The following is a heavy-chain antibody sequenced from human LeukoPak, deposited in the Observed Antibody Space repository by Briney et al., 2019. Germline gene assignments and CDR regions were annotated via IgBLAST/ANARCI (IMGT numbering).Heavy chain of an antibody. Sequence: PSETLSLTCTVSGDSITNYFWSWIRQPPGKGLEWIGYIYYTGNTNYKPSLKSRVTISVDTSKNQFSLKLSSVTAADTAVYYCARGSYGGNRDFDYWGQGTLVTVSS. CDR1: GDSITNYF. D-gene: IGHD4-23*01. CDR2: IYYTGNT. CDR3: ARGSYGGNRDFDY. V-gene: IGHV4-59*12. J-gene: IGHJ4*02.